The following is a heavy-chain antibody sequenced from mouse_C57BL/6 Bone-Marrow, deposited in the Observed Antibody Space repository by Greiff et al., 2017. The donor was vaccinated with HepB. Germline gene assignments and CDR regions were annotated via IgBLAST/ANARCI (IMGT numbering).Heavy chain of an antibody. D-gene: IGHD2-4*01. J-gene: IGHJ2*01. CDR1: GYTFTSYW. Sequence: QVQLQQPGAELVRPGSSVKLSCKASGYTFTSYWMDWVKQRPGQGLEWIGNIYPSDSETHYNQKFKDKATLTVDKSSSTAYMQISSLTSEDSAVYYCARRKYDDGTYYFDYWGQGTTLTVSS. CDR2: IYPSDSET. V-gene: IGHV1-61*01. CDR3: ARRKYDDGTYYFDY.